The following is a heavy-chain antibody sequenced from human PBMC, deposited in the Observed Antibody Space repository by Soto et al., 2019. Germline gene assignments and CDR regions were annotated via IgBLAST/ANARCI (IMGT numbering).Heavy chain of an antibody. CDR3: ARSITIFGVVHMDV. CDR2: IYYSGST. V-gene: IGHV4-39*07. D-gene: IGHD3-3*01. CDR1: GGSISSSSYY. J-gene: IGHJ6*03. Sequence: SETLSLTCTVSGGSISSSSYYWGWIRQPPGKGLEWIGSIYYSGSTYYNPSLKSRVTISVDTSKNQFSLKLSSVTAADTAVYYCARSITIFGVVHMDVWGKGTTVTVSS.